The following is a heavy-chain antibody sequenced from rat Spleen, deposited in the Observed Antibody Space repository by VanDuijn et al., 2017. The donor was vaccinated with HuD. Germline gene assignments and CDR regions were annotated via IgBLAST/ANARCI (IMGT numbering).Heavy chain of an antibody. CDR3: ARRGNYAFVY. CDR2: ISSSSATI. D-gene: IGHD1-10*01. Sequence: EVQLLESGGGLVQPGRSLKLSCAASGFTFSNYGMAWVRQAPGKGLEWVAYISSSSATIYYADTVKGRFTISRDNAKNTLYLQLSSLRSEDTAVYFCARRGNYAFVYWGQGTLVTVSS. V-gene: IGHV5-34*01. J-gene: IGHJ3*01. CDR1: GFTFSNYG.